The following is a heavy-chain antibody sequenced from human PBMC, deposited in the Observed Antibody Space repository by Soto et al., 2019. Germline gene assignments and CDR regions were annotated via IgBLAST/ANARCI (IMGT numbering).Heavy chain of an antibody. CDR1: GGSFSGYY. V-gene: IGHV4-34*01. D-gene: IGHD3-10*01. CDR2: INHSGST. Sequence: QVQLQQWGAGLLKPSETLSLTCSFYGGSFSGYYWSWIRQPPGNGLEWIWEINHSGSTHYNPSLKSRVTISVDTSKNQFSLKLSSVTAAEKAVYYCARGVVLLWFGESADYYYGMDVWCQGTTVTVSS. CDR3: ARGVVLLWFGESADYYYGMDV. J-gene: IGHJ6*02.